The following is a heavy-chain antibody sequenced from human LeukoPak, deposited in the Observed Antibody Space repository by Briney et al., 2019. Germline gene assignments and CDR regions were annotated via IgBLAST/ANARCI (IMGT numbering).Heavy chain of an antibody. CDR1: GFTFSSYA. CDR3: ARPDY. Sequence: GGSLRLSCAASGFTFSSYAMHWVRQAPGKGLEWVAVISYDGSNKYYADSVKGRFTISRDNSKNTLYLQTNSLRAEDTAVYYCARPDYWGQGTLVTVSS. J-gene: IGHJ4*02. CDR2: ISYDGSNK. V-gene: IGHV3-30-3*01.